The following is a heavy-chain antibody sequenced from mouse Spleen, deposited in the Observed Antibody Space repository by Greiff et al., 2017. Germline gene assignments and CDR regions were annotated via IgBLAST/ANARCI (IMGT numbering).Heavy chain of an antibody. CDR3: AIYYSNYPYAMDY. Sequence: QVQLQQPGAELVKPGASVKLSCKASGYTFTSYWMHWVKQRPGQGLEWIGMIHPNSGSTNYNEKFKSKATLTVDKSSSTAYMQLSSLTSEDSAVYYCAIYYSNYPYAMDYWGQGTSVTVSS. V-gene: IGHV1-64*01. CDR1: GYTFTSYW. D-gene: IGHD2-5*01. CDR2: IHPNSGST. J-gene: IGHJ4*01.